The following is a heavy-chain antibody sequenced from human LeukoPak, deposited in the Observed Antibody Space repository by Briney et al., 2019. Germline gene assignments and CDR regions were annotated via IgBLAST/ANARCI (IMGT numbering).Heavy chain of an antibody. CDR3: ARTLLRFLEGSYYYYMDV. Sequence: GGSLRLSCAASGFTFSTYWMHWVRQAPGKGLVWVSRINSDGSTTNYADSVKGRFTISRDNAKNSLYLQMNSLRAEDTAVYYCARTLLRFLEGSYYYYMDVWGKGTTVTVSS. V-gene: IGHV3-74*01. CDR2: INSDGSTT. J-gene: IGHJ6*03. D-gene: IGHD3-3*01. CDR1: GFTFSTYW.